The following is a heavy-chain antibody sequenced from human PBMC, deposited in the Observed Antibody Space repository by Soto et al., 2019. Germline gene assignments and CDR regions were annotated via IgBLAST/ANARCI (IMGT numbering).Heavy chain of an antibody. CDR3: ARARITLVRGNFHY. Sequence: EVQLVESGGGLVQPGGSLRLSCAASGFTFSSYWMSWVRQAPGKGLEWVAIIKQDGSEKYYVDSVKGRFTISRDNAKNALYLQINSLRAEDRAVYYCARARITLVRGNFHYWGQGSLVTVSS. J-gene: IGHJ4*02. V-gene: IGHV3-7*01. CDR1: GFTFSSYW. CDR2: IKQDGSEK. D-gene: IGHD3-10*01.